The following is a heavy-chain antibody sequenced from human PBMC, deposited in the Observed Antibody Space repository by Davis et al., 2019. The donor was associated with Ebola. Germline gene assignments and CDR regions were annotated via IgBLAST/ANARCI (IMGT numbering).Heavy chain of an antibody. CDR2: IYTSGSN. V-gene: IGHV4-4*07. CDR3: VLGGYCSSTSCYRDYYYGMDV. D-gene: IGHD2-2*02. CDR1: GGSISSYY. J-gene: IGHJ6*02. Sequence: PSETLSLTCTVSGGSISSYYWSWIRQPAGKGLEWIGRIYTSGSNNYNPSLKSRVTMSVDTSKNQFSVKLSSVTAADTAVYYWVLGGYCSSTSCYRDYYYGMDVWGQGTTVTVSS.